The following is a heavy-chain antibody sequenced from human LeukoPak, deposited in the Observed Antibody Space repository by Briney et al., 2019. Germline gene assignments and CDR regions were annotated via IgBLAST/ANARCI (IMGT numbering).Heavy chain of an antibody. Sequence: GASVKVSCKASGYTFTGYYMHWVRQAPGQGIEWMGWINPNSGGTNYAQKFQGRVTMTRDTSISTAYMELSRLRSDDTAVYYCASGPLRVDTAMVSGLGDYWGQGTLVTVSS. V-gene: IGHV1-2*02. D-gene: IGHD5-18*01. CDR3: ASGPLRVDTAMVSGLGDY. J-gene: IGHJ4*02. CDR2: INPNSGGT. CDR1: GYTFTGYY.